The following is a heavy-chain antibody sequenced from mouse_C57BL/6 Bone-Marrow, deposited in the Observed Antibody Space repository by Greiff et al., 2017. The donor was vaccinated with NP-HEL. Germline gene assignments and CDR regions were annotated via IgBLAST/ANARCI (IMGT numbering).Heavy chain of an antibody. CDR1: GFNIKDDY. V-gene: IGHV14-4*01. D-gene: IGHD2-12*01. CDR3: TTNDGDY. Sequence: VQLQQSGAELVRPGASVKLSCTASGFNIKDDYMHWVKQRPEQGLEWIGWIDPENGDTEYASKFQGKATITADTSSNTAYLQLSSLTSEDTAVYYCTTNDGDYWGHGTTLTVSS. J-gene: IGHJ2*01. CDR2: IDPENGDT.